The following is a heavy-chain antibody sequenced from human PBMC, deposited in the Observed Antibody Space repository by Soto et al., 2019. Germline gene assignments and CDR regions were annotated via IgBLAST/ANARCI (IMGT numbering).Heavy chain of an antibody. V-gene: IGHV3-21*01. CDR2: ISSSSSYI. CDR1: GFTFSSYS. CDR3: ARDRGYDILTGYYIDAFDI. J-gene: IGHJ3*02. D-gene: IGHD3-9*01. Sequence: EVQLVESGGGLVKPGGSLRLSCAASGFTFSSYSMNWVRQAPGKGLEWVSSISSSSSYIYYADSVKGRFTISRDNAKNSLYMQMNSLRAEETAVYYCARDRGYDILTGYYIDAFDIWGQGTMVTVSS.